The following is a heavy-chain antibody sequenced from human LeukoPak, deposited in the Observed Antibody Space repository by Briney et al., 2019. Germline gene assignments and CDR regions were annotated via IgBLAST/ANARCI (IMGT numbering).Heavy chain of an antibody. D-gene: IGHD3-22*01. V-gene: IGHV1-18*01. CDR2: ISGYNGNT. Sequence: PWASVKVSCKASGYTFTSYGISWVRQAPGQGLEWMGWISGYNGNTNYAQKVQGRVTMTTDTSTSTAYMGLRSLRSDDTAVYYCARDTYYYDSSGYSGWFDPWGQGTLVTVSS. CDR3: ARDTYYYDSSGYSGWFDP. CDR1: GYTFTSYG. J-gene: IGHJ5*02.